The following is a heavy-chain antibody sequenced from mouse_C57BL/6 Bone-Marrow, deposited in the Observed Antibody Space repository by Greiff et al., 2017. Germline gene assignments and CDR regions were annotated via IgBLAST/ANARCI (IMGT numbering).Heavy chain of an antibody. J-gene: IGHJ3*01. CDR3: ARYSPWFAY. CDR2: IDPSDSYT. CDR1: GYTFTSYW. V-gene: IGHV1-59*01. D-gene: IGHD2-12*01. Sequence: VQLQQPGAELVRPGTSVKLSCKASGYTFTSYWMHWVKQRPGQGLEWIGVIDPSDSYTNYNQKFKGKATLTVDTSSSTAYMQLSSLTSEDSAVYYCARYSPWFAYWGQGTLVTVSA.